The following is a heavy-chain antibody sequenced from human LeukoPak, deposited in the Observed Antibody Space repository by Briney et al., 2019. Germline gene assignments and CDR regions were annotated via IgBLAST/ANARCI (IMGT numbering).Heavy chain of an antibody. CDR3: ARAPVRGVEV. V-gene: IGHV1-69*13. D-gene: IGHD3-10*01. CDR2: IIPIFGTA. CDR1: GYTFTSYG. Sequence: SVKVSCKASGYTFTSYGISWVRLAPGQGLEWMGGIIPIFGTANYAQKFQGRVTITADESTSTAYMELSSLRSEDTAVYYCARAPVRGVEVWGQGTLVTVSS. J-gene: IGHJ4*02.